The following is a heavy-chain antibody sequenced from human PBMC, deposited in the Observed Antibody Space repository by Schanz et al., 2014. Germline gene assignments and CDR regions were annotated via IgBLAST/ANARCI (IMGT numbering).Heavy chain of an antibody. CDR3: ARDRWDWNNAFDI. CDR2: IYTDGST. CDR1: GFTVSKNY. V-gene: IGHV3-66*01. J-gene: IGHJ3*02. Sequence: EVQLVESGGGLVQPGGSLRLSCAASGFTVSKNYMSWVRQAPGKGLEWVSIIYTDGSTYYADSVRDRFTISRDNSKNTLYLQMNSLRAEDTAVYYCARDRWDWNNAFDIWGQGTMVTVSS. D-gene: IGHD1-1*01.